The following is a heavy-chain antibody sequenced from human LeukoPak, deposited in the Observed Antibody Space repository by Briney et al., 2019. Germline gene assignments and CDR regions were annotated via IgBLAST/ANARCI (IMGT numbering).Heavy chain of an antibody. V-gene: IGHV3-9*01. Sequence: PGGSLRLSCAVSGFSFNDYAMHWVRQAPGKGLEWVSGINWNSGSIGYADSVKGRFTISRDNAKNSLYLQMKSLRTEDKALYYCAKDRLELRDYFYGMDVWGQGTTVTVSS. CDR1: GFSFNDYA. CDR3: AKDRLELRDYFYGMDV. D-gene: IGHD1-7*01. CDR2: INWNSGSI. J-gene: IGHJ6*02.